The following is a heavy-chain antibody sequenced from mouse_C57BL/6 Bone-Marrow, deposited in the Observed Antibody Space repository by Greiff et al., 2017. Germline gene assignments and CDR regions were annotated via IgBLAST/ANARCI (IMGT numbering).Heavy chain of an antibody. J-gene: IGHJ3*01. Sequence: VQLQQSGAELVRPGASVKLSCTASGFNIKDDYMPWVKQRPEQGLEWIGWIDPENGDTEYASKFQGKATITADTSSNTAYLQLSSLTSEDTAVYYCTTYYYVFAYWGQGTLVTVSA. CDR1: GFNIKDDY. CDR2: IDPENGDT. V-gene: IGHV14-4*01. CDR3: TTYYYVFAY. D-gene: IGHD1-1*01.